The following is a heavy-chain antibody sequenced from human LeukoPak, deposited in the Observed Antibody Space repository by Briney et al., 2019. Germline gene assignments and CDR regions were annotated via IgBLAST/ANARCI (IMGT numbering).Heavy chain of an antibody. D-gene: IGHD3-3*01. CDR1: GGSKNNYF. CDR2: SHDSGKS. CDR3: ARGVNGNFWSGYYLDF. J-gene: IGHJ4*02. Sequence: PSETLSLNCTVSGGSKNNYFWTWMRQTPLKGLEWIGYSHDSGKSYFNPSLKSRLFMSIDTSRNQFSLNLPSATAADTAVYFCARGVNGNFWSGYYLDFWGQGILVTVSS. V-gene: IGHV4-59*01.